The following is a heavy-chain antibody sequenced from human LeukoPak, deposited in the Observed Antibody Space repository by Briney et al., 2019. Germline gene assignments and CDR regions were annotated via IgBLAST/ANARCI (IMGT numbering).Heavy chain of an antibody. J-gene: IGHJ4*02. CDR3: ARGQKYYYDSSGYGPNDY. V-gene: IGHV4-34*01. D-gene: IGHD3-22*01. CDR1: GGSFSGYY. CDR2: INHSGST. Sequence: ASETLSLTCAVYGGSFSGYYWSWIRQPPGKGLEWIGEINHSGSTKYNPSLKSRVTISIDTSKNQFSLKVSSVTAADTAVYYRARGQKYYYDSSGYGPNDYWGQGTLVTVSS.